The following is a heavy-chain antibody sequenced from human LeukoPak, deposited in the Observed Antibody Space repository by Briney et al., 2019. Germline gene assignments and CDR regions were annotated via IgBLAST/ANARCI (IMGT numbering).Heavy chain of an antibody. D-gene: IGHD2-15*01. CDR1: GGSISTFY. Sequence: SETLSLTCTVSGGSISTFYWSWIRQPPAKGLEWIGYIHYSGSTNYNPSLKSRVNISVDTSKNQLSLKVSSVIAADTAVYYCAREWSAFDYWGQGTLVTVSS. CDR2: IHYSGST. V-gene: IGHV4-59*12. CDR3: AREWSAFDY. J-gene: IGHJ4*02.